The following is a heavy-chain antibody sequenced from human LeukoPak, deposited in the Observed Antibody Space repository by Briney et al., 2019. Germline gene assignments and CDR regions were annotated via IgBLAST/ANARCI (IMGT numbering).Heavy chain of an antibody. D-gene: IGHD3-10*01. CDR3: ARDRGTMVRGVTAY. Sequence: ASVKVSCKASGYTFTSYGISWVRQAPGQGLEWMGWISAYNGNTNYAQKLQGRVTMTTDTSTSTAYMELRSLRSDDTAVYYCARDRGTMVRGVTAYWGQGTLVTVSS. CDR1: GYTFTSYG. V-gene: IGHV1-18*01. J-gene: IGHJ4*02. CDR2: ISAYNGNT.